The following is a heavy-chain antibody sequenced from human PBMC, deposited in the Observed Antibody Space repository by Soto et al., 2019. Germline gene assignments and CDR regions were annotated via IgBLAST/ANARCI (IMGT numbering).Heavy chain of an antibody. V-gene: IGHV4-34*01. CDR1: GGSFSGYY. D-gene: IGHD4-17*01. CDR2: INHSGST. CDR3: ASRSRVEYGDYEEYYFDY. J-gene: IGHJ4*02. Sequence: QVQLQQWGAGLLKPSETLSLTCAVYGGSFSGYYWSWIRQPPGKGLEWIGEINHSGSTNYNPSLKSLITISVDTSKNQFSRKLSSVTAAETAVYYCASRSRVEYGDYEEYYFDYWGQGTLVTVSS.